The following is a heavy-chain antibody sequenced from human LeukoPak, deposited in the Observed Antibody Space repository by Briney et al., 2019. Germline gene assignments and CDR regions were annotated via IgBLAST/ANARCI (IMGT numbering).Heavy chain of an antibody. CDR1: GFTYSNFW. D-gene: IGHD4-11*01. CDR2: IKPDGSEG. V-gene: IGHV3-7*04. CDR3: ARSSKAAFDI. Sequence: GGSLRLSCVASGFTYSNFWISWVRQSPGRGLEWVAHIKPDGSEGFYVDSVKGRFTISRDNAKSSLYVQMNSLRAEDTAFYYCARSSKAAFDIWGQGTLVTVSS. J-gene: IGHJ3*02.